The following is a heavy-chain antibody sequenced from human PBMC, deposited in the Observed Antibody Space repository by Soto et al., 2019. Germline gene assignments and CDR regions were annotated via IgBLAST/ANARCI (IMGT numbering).Heavy chain of an antibody. Sequence: EVLLLESGGGLVQPGGSLRLSCAASKFTISSYIMYWVRQAPGKGLEWVSGISESGDRTYYADSVVGRFTISRDNSKNTLYLQMNSLSAEDTAVYYCAKLHYFDYWGQGTLVTVSS. J-gene: IGHJ4*02. CDR1: KFTISSYI. V-gene: IGHV3-23*01. CDR2: ISESGDRT. CDR3: AKLHYFDY.